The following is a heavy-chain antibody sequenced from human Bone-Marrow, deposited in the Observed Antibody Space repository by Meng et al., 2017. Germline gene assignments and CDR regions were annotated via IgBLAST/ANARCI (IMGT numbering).Heavy chain of an antibody. Sequence: SVKVSCKASGGTFSSYAISWVRQAPGQGLEWMGGIIPIFGTANYAQKFQGRVTITADESTSTAYMELSSLRSEDTAVYYCATRSNYYGSGSYRDYYCYGMDVWGQGTTVTVSS. CDR1: GGTFSSYA. D-gene: IGHD3-10*01. CDR3: ATRSNYYGSGSYRDYYCYGMDV. J-gene: IGHJ6*02. V-gene: IGHV1-69*13. CDR2: IIPIFGTA.